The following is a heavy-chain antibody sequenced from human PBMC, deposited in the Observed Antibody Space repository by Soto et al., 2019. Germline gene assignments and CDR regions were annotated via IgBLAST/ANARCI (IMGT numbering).Heavy chain of an antibody. CDR1: GGTFSSYT. CDR2: IIPILGIA. Sequence: SVKVSCKASGGTFSSYTISWVRQAPGQGLEWMGRIIPILGIANYAQKFQGRVTITADKSTSTAYMELSSLRSEDTAVYYCARGISDSNGYYSPSQYFQHWGQGTLVTVSS. D-gene: IGHD3-22*01. CDR3: ARGISDSNGYYSPSQYFQH. J-gene: IGHJ1*01. V-gene: IGHV1-69*02.